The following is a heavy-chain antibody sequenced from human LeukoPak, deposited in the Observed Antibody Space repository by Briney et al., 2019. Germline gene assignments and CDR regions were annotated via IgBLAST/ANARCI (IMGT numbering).Heavy chain of an antibody. J-gene: IGHJ4*02. CDR1: GYTLTELS. CDR2: FDPEDGET. Sequence: ASVKVSCKVSGYTLTELSMHWVRQAPGKGLEWMGGFDPEDGETIYAQKFQGRVTMTEVTSTDTAYMELSGLRSEDTAVYYCATDWLDYWGQGTLVTVSS. CDR3: ATDWLDY. V-gene: IGHV1-24*01.